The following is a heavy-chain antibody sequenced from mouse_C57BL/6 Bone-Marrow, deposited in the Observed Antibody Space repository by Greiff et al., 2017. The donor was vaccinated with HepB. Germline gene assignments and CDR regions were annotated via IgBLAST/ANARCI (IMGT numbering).Heavy chain of an antibody. CDR1: GYSFTGYY. V-gene: IGHV1-42*01. CDR3: ARLEGN. CDR2: INPSTGGT. Sequence: EVQGVESGPELVKPGASVKISCKASGYSFTGYYMNWVKQSPEKSLEWIGEINPSTGGTTYNQKFKAKATLTVDKSSSTAYMQLKSLTSEDSAVYYCARLEGNWGQGTTLTVSS. J-gene: IGHJ2*01.